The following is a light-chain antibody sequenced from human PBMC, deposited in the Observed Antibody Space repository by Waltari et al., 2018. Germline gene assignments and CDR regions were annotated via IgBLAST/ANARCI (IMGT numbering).Light chain of an antibody. CDR1: QSVRSNY. CDR3: QQYGNSPET. V-gene: IGKV3-20*01. Sequence: ELVLTQSPGTLSLSPGERATLACRASQSVRSNYLAWYQQKPGQAPRLLIYGASTRATGTPDRVSGSGAGTDFTLTVSRLESEDFAVYYCQQYGNSPETFGQGTKVEIK. J-gene: IGKJ1*01. CDR2: GAS.